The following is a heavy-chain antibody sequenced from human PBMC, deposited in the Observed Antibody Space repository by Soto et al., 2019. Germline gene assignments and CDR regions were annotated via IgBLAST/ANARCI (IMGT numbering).Heavy chain of an antibody. CDR1: GFTFNTRW. CDR3: ARGGAMGVDY. CDR2: IYFDGITT. V-gene: IGHV3-74*01. J-gene: IGHJ4*02. D-gene: IGHD1-26*01. Sequence: PGGSLRLSCTASGFTFNTRWMHWVRQAPGKGLVWVSRIYFDGITTNYADSVKGRLTVSRDNAKSTVYLHVNTLRDEDTAVYYCARGGAMGVDYWGQGTLVTVSS.